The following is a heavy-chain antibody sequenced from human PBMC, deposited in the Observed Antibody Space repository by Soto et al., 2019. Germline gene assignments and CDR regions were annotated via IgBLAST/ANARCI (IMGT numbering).Heavy chain of an antibody. CDR2: IKPNSGDT. Sequence: QAKQVQYGAEVKKPGASVKVSCEASGYTFTSYYMHWVRQAPGQGLEWMGWIKPNSGDTKYAQKFRGRVTMTRDTCITTAYTEEKMLRTDYTYKYYCARQLAYCGVDLFTEPVDYWGQGSLVTVSS. V-gene: IGHV1-2*02. CDR1: GYTFTSYY. D-gene: IGHD2-21*01. J-gene: IGHJ4*02. CDR3: ARQLAYCGVDLFTEPVDY.